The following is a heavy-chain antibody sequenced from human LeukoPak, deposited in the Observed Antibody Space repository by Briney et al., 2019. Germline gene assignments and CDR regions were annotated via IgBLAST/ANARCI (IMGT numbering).Heavy chain of an antibody. Sequence: GGSLRLSCSASGFIFSSYAMHWVRQAPGKGLEYVSVISESGGSTSYADSVKGRFTISRDNSKNTLYLQMSRLRPEDTAVYYCVRGGGYGDYPDYWGQGTLVTVSS. D-gene: IGHD4-17*01. CDR1: GFIFSSYA. V-gene: IGHV3-64D*09. CDR3: VRGGGYGDYPDY. CDR2: ISESGGST. J-gene: IGHJ4*02.